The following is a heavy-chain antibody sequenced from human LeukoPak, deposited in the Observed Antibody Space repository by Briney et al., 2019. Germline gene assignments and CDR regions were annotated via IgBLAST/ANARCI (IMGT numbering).Heavy chain of an antibody. D-gene: IGHD3-3*02. CDR3: ARVSISCTKFDY. V-gene: IGHV3-74*01. CDR2: INSDGSSI. J-gene: IGHJ4*02. Sequence: GGSLRLSCAASGFTFSSSWMYWVRQAPGKGLVWVSRINSDGSSISYVDSVKGRITISRDNAKSTLYLQMTSLRAEDTAVYYCARVSISCTKFDYWGQGTLVTVTS. CDR1: GFTFSSSW.